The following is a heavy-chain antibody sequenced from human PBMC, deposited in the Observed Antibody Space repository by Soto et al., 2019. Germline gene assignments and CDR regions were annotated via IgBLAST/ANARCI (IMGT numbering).Heavy chain of an antibody. Sequence: QVQLVESGGGVVQPGRSLRLSCAASGFTFSSYGMHWVRQAPGKGLEWVAVISYDGSNKYYADSVKGRFTISRDNSKNTLYLQMNSLRAEDTAVYYCAKDLVTGTTYYYYGMDVWGQGTTVTVSS. CDR2: ISYDGSNK. J-gene: IGHJ6*02. V-gene: IGHV3-30*18. D-gene: IGHD1-7*01. CDR3: AKDLVTGTTYYYYGMDV. CDR1: GFTFSSYG.